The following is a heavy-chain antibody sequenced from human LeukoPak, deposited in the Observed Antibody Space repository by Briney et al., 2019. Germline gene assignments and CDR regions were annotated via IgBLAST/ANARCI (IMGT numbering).Heavy chain of an antibody. V-gene: IGHV3-48*01. Sequence: PGGSLRLSCAASGFTFSSYSMNWVRQAPGKGLEWVSYISSSTTNKYYADSVKGRFTISRDNAKNSLYLQMNSLRAEDTAIYYCASITTVTTPGYWGQGTLVTVSS. CDR2: ISSSTTNK. D-gene: IGHD4-17*01. J-gene: IGHJ4*02. CDR3: ASITTVTTPGY. CDR1: GFTFSSYS.